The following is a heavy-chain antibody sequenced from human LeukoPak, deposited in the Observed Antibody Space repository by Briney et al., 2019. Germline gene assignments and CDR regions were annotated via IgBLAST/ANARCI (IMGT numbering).Heavy chain of an antibody. Sequence: SETLSLTCTVSGGSISSYSWSWIRPPPGKGLEWIGYIYHSGSTYYNPSLKSRVTISVDRSKNQFSLKLSSVTAADTAVYYCARALTSGDSSGYYYDYWGQGTLVTVSS. D-gene: IGHD3-22*01. CDR3: ARALTSGDSSGYYYDY. J-gene: IGHJ4*02. V-gene: IGHV4-30-2*01. CDR1: GGSISSYS. CDR2: IYHSGST.